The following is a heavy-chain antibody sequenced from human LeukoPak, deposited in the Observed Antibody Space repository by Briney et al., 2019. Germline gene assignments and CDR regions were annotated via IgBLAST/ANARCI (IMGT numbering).Heavy chain of an antibody. V-gene: IGHV3-66*02. CDR1: GFTVSSNY. Sequence: GGSLRLSCAASGFTVSSNYMNWVRQAPGNGLEWVSVIYSGGDTYYADSVKGRFTISRDNSRNTLYLQMNSLRAEDTAVYYCARSWDARLNFDYWGQGTLVTVSS. J-gene: IGHJ4*02. CDR3: ARSWDARLNFDY. CDR2: IYSGGDT. D-gene: IGHD1-26*01.